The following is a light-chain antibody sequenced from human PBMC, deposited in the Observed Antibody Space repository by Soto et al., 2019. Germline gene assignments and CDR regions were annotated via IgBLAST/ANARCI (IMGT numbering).Light chain of an antibody. Sequence: AIRMTQSPSSLSASTGDRVTITCRASQSISTYLHWYQQKPGKAPNLLIYAASTLQSGVPLRFSGSGSGTSFTLTISSLQPEDFATYYCQQLLSYPITFGQGTRLEIK. CDR2: AAS. CDR1: QSISTY. CDR3: QQLLSYPIT. J-gene: IGKJ5*01. V-gene: IGKV1-8*01.